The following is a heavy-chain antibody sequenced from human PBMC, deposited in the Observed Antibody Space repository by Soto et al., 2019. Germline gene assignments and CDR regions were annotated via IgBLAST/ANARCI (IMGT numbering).Heavy chain of an antibody. CDR3: ARVGGDYGVYYYYDMDV. CDR2: IWYDGSNK. D-gene: IGHD4-17*01. CDR1: GFTFSSYG. V-gene: IGHV3-33*01. J-gene: IGHJ6*04. Sequence: QVQLVESGGGVVQPGRSLRLSCAASGFTFSSYGMHWVRQAPGKGLEWVAVIWYDGSNKYYADSVKGRFTISRDNSKNTLYLQMNSLSAEDTAVYYCARVGGDYGVYYYYDMDVWGKGPTVTVSS.